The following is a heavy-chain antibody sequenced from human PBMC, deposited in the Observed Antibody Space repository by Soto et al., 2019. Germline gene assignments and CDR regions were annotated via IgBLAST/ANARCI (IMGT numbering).Heavy chain of an antibody. V-gene: IGHV3-33*01. D-gene: IGHD2-8*01. CDR3: ASVNGAYVFDY. CDR1: GFTFSRYG. J-gene: IGHJ4*02. CDR2: IWVDGSNK. Sequence: QVHLVESGGGVVQPGTSLRLSCAASGFTFSRYGMHWIRQAPGKGLEWVAIIWVDGSNKNYADSVKGRFTISRDNSKNTLYLEMNSLRAEDTAVYYCASVNGAYVFDYWGQGTQVTVSS.